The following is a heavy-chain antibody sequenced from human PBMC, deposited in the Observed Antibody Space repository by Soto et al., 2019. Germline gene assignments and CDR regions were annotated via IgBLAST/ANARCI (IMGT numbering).Heavy chain of an antibody. Sequence: SLRLSCAASGFSFSLYWMHWVRQAPGKGLVWVSRINGDGSDTSYGDSVKGRFTTSRDNAKNTLYLHMISLGAEDTAVYYCARDFGEVGATAVYDIWGQGTMVTVSS. D-gene: IGHD1-26*01. V-gene: IGHV3-74*01. CDR2: INGDGSDT. J-gene: IGHJ3*02. CDR3: ARDFGEVGATAVYDI. CDR1: GFSFSLYW.